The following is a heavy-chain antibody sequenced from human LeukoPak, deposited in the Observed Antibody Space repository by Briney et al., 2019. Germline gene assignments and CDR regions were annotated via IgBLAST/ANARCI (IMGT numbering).Heavy chain of an antibody. CDR3: ARECGGNFWSGYYYYYGMDV. CDR1: GGTFSSYA. J-gene: IGHJ6*02. Sequence: GASVKVSCKASGGTFSSYAISWVRQAPGQGLEWMGGIIPIFGTANYAQKFQGRVTITADESTSTAYMELSSLRSEDTAVYYCARECGGNFWSGYYYYYGMDVWDQGTTVTVSS. CDR2: IIPIFGTA. V-gene: IGHV1-69*01. D-gene: IGHD3-3*01.